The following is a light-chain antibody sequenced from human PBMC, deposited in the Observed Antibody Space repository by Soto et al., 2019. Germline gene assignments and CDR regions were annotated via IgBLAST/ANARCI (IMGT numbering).Light chain of an antibody. CDR1: QRIGSG. J-gene: IGKJ2*01. V-gene: IGKV1-5*03. CDR3: HQYNDLQYT. CDR2: KAT. Sequence: DSQMTQSPSTLSASVGDGVTITCRAIQRIGSGLAWCQQKPGKAPKLLIYKATNLQSGVPSRFSGSGSGTDFSLNISSLQPVDSATYFCHQYNDLQYTFGPGTKLEI.